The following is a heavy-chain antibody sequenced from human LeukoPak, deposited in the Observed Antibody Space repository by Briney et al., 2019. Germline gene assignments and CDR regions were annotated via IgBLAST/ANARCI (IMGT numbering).Heavy chain of an antibody. CDR2: ISGSGGST. CDR1: GFTFSSYA. V-gene: IGHV3-23*01. Sequence: GGSLRLSCAASGFTFSSYAMSWVRQAPGKGLEWVSAISGSGGSTYYADSVTGRFTISRDNSKNTLYLQMNSLRAEDTAVYYCAKDEDIVVVPAAIGFDYWGQGTLVTVSS. J-gene: IGHJ4*02. D-gene: IGHD2-2*02. CDR3: AKDEDIVVVPAAIGFDY.